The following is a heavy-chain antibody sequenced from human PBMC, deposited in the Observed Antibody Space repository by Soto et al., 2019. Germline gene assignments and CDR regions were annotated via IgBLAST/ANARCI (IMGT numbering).Heavy chain of an antibody. J-gene: IGHJ4*02. CDR3: RGALAAAGTYFHY. D-gene: IGHD6-13*01. Sequence: QVQLVESGGGVVQPGGSLRLCCAASGLAFSDLGMHWVRQAPGRGLEWLAVISFDGRRQYYADSVKGRFTISRDNSKKTLYLQMNSLRADDTAVYYCRGALAAAGTYFHYWGQGTLVTVSS. V-gene: IGHV3-30*03. CDR2: ISFDGRRQ. CDR1: GLAFSDLG.